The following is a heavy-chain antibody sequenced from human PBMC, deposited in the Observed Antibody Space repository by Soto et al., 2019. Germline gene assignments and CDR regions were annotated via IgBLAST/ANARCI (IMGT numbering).Heavy chain of an antibody. J-gene: IGHJ4*02. CDR3: AKDNAVVVVNAMNY. CDR2: ISYDGSNK. D-gene: IGHD2-21*01. CDR1: GFTFSSYG. Sequence: GGSLRLSCAASGFTFSSYGMHWVRQAPGKGLEWVAVISYDGSNKYYADSVKGRFTISRDNSKNTLYLQMNSLRAEDTAVYYCAKDNAVVVVNAMNYWGQGNLVTVSS. V-gene: IGHV3-30*18.